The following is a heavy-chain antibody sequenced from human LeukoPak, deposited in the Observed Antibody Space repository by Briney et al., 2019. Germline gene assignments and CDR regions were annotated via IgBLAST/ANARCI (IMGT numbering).Heavy chain of an antibody. V-gene: IGHV3-23*01. CDR3: AKDPRGRGVQGAYYFDY. D-gene: IGHD3-10*01. CDR1: GFTFSSYA. CDR2: ISGSGGST. Sequence: QPGGSLRLSCAASGFTFSSYAMSWVRQAPGKGLEWVSAISGSGGSTYYADSVKGRFTISRDNSKNTLYLQMNSLRAEDTAVYYCAKDPRGRGVQGAYYFDYWGQGTLVTVSS. J-gene: IGHJ4*02.